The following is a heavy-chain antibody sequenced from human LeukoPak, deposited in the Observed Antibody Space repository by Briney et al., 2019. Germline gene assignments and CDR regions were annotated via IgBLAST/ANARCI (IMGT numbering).Heavy chain of an antibody. J-gene: IGHJ3*02. CDR2: INHSGST. CDR3: AREGDLWFGELPGAFDI. Sequence: SETLSLTCAVYGGSFSGYYWGWIRQPPGKGLEWIGEINHSGSTNYNPSLKSRVTISVDTSKNQFSLKLSSVTAADTAVYYCAREGDLWFGELPGAFDIWGQGTMVTVSS. V-gene: IGHV4-34*01. D-gene: IGHD3-10*01. CDR1: GGSFSGYY.